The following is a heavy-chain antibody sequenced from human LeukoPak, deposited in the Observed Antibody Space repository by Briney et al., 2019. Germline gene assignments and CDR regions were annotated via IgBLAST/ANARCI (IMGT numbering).Heavy chain of an antibody. V-gene: IGHV1-69*05. CDR3: AKGKDIVVVPAAMPTWFDP. Sequence: SVKVSCKASGGAFSSYAISWVRQAPGQGLEWMGGIIPIFGTANYAQKFQGRVTITTDESTSTAYMELSSLRSEDTAVYYCAKGKDIVVVPAAMPTWFDPWGQGTLVTVSS. CDR2: IIPIFGTA. J-gene: IGHJ5*02. D-gene: IGHD2-2*01. CDR1: GGAFSSYA.